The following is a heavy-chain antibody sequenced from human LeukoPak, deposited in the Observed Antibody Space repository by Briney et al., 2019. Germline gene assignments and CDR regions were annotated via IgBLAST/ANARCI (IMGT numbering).Heavy chain of an antibody. CDR1: GYTFTSYD. D-gene: IGHD4-17*01. CDR3: ARGRTTVMEDY. Sequence: ASVKVSCKASGYTFTSYDINWVRQATGQGLEWMGWMNPNSGNTGSAQRFQGRVTMTRNTSISTAYMELSSLRSEDTAVYYCARGRTTVMEDYWGQGTLVTVSS. J-gene: IGHJ4*02. CDR2: MNPNSGNT. V-gene: IGHV1-8*01.